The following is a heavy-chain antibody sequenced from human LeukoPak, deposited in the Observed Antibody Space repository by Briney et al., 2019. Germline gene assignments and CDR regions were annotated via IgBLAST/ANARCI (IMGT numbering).Heavy chain of an antibody. J-gene: IGHJ4*02. V-gene: IGHV1-18*01. CDR3: ARVHRPYNIGLMDY. Sequence: ASVKVSCKTSGFTFRDYAIGWVRHVPGQGLEWMGWISGYNDNTNFAPRLQDRISMATDTSTDTAYMTLRSLRSDDTAVYFCARVHRPYNIGLMDYWGQGTQITVSS. CDR1: GFTFRDYA. D-gene: IGHD6-25*01. CDR2: ISGYNDNT.